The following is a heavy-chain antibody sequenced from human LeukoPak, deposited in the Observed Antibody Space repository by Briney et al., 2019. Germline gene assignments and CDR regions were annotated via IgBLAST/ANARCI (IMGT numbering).Heavy chain of an antibody. CDR3: ARDALHYYDSSGYYYHHNWFDP. Sequence: PGRSLRLSCAASGFTFSSYAMHWVRQAPGKGLEWVAVISYDGSNKYYADSVKGRFTISGDNSKNTLYLQMNSLRAEDTAVYYCARDALHYYDSSGYYYHHNWFDPWGQGTLVTVSS. J-gene: IGHJ5*02. V-gene: IGHV3-30-3*01. CDR2: ISYDGSNK. D-gene: IGHD3-22*01. CDR1: GFTFSSYA.